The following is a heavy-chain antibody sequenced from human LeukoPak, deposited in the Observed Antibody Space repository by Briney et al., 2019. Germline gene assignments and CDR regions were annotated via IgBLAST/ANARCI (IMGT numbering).Heavy chain of an antibody. V-gene: IGHV4-38-2*02. CDR1: GYSISSDYY. D-gene: IGHD1-26*01. J-gene: IGHJ3*02. CDR3: ARYGGATQYAFDI. Sequence: SETLSLTCTVSGYSISSDYYWGWLRQPPGKGLEWVGTMYHSGSTHYNPSLKSRVTISVDTSKKQFSLNLSSVTAADTAVYYCARYGGATQYAFDIWGQGTMVTVSS. CDR2: MYHSGST.